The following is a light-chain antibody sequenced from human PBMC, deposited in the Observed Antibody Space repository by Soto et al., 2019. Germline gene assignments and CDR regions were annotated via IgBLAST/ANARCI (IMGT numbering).Light chain of an antibody. CDR3: QQSSRSPVT. CDR2: AAS. V-gene: IGKV3-20*01. CDR1: QSVSSSY. Sequence: DIVMTQSPDTLSLSPGERATLSCGAGQSVSSSYLAWYQQKPGQVPRLLMSAASSRATGIPDRFSGSGSGTDFTLTISRLEPEDFAVYYCQQSSRSPVTFGQGTRLEIK. J-gene: IGKJ5*01.